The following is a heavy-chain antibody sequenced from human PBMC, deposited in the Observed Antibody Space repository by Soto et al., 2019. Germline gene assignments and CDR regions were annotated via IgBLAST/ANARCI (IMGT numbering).Heavy chain of an antibody. Sequence: GGSLRLSCAASGFTFSSYGMHWVRQAPGKGLEWVAVISYDGSNKYYADSVKGRFTISRDKSKNTLYLQMNSLRAEDTAVDYCAKGGLYSSSDDDAFDIWGQGTMVTVSS. CDR3: AKGGLYSSSDDDAFDI. V-gene: IGHV3-30*18. J-gene: IGHJ3*02. D-gene: IGHD6-6*01. CDR1: GFTFSSYG. CDR2: ISYDGSNK.